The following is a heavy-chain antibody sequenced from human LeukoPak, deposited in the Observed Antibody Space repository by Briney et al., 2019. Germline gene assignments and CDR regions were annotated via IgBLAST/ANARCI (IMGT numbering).Heavy chain of an antibody. V-gene: IGHV4-38-2*02. CDR1: GYSISSGYY. CDR2: IYYSGST. D-gene: IGHD3-22*01. Sequence: PSETLSLTCTVSGYSISSGYYWGWIRQPPGKGLEWIGSIYYSGSTYYNPSLKSRVTISVDTSKNQFSLKLSSVTAADTAVYYCARDKFFRISHPSGYGYYFDYWGQGTLVTVSS. CDR3: ARDKFFRISHPSGYGYYFDY. J-gene: IGHJ4*02.